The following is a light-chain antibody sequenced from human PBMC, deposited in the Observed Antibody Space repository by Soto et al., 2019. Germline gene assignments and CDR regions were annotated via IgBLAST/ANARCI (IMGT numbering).Light chain of an antibody. J-gene: IGKJ1*01. Sequence: DIQMTQSPSYLSASEEDRVTFTCRASQSISSYLNWCQQKPGEAPKLLIHTAASLQTGAPSRFSGSGSGTDFTLTFSSLQREDFAPFFCQVSHNDSWTFGRGTKVDIK. CDR3: QVSHNDSWT. V-gene: IGKV1-39*01. CDR2: TAA. CDR1: QSISSY.